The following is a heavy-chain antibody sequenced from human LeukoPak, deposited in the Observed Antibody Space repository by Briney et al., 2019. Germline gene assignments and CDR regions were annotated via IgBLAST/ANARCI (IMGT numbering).Heavy chain of an antibody. Sequence: GGSLRLSCAASGFTISDYYMNWIRQAPGKGLEWVSYISSSGSTIYYADSVKGRFTISRDNAKNSLYLQMNSLRAEDTAVYYCARVDRVQDYYGSGSYYPPFFDYWGQGTLVTVSS. J-gene: IGHJ4*02. D-gene: IGHD3-10*01. CDR2: ISSSGSTI. V-gene: IGHV3-11*01. CDR3: ARVDRVQDYYGSGSYYPPFFDY. CDR1: GFTISDYY.